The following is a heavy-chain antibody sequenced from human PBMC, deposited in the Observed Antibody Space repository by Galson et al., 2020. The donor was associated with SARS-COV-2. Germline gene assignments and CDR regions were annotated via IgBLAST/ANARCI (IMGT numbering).Heavy chain of an antibody. Sequence: SEPLSLTCPVSGTSISSGSYSWTWIRQPPGKGLEWIGYTSHSGGPYYNPSLKSRVTISGDRSKNQFSLRRSSVTAADTAVYYCARLHYGEDAPEALDIWGPGKRGTV. D-gene: IGHD4-17*01. V-gene: IGHV4-30-2*01. CDR1: GTSISSGSYS. J-gene: IGHJ3*02. CDR3: ARLHYGEDAPEALDI. CDR2: TSHSGGP.